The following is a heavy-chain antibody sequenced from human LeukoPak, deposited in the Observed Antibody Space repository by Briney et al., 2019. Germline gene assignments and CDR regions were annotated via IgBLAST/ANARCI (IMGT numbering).Heavy chain of an antibody. Sequence: GGSLRLSCAASGFTFSSYGMHWVRQAPGKGLEWVAFIRYDGSNKYYADSVKGRFTISRDNSKNTLYLQMNSLRAEDTAVYYCAKDQVSIAAAGTTDYWGQGTLVTVSS. V-gene: IGHV3-30*02. CDR3: AKDQVSIAAAGTTDY. D-gene: IGHD6-13*01. CDR1: GFTFSSYG. J-gene: IGHJ4*02. CDR2: IRYDGSNK.